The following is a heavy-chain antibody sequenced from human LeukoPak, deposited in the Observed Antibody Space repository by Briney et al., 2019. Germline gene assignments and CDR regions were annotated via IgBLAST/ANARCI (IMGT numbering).Heavy chain of an antibody. CDR1: GSTFSSYA. D-gene: IGHD6-13*01. V-gene: IGHV3-30-3*01. CDR2: ISYDGSNK. CDR3: AREAAAGTFDY. J-gene: IGHJ4*02. Sequence: PGGSLRLSCAASGSTFSSYAMHWVRQAPGKGLEWVAVISYDGSNKYYADSVKGRFTISRDNSKNTLYLQMNSLRAEDTAVYYCAREAAAGTFDYWGQGTLVTVSS.